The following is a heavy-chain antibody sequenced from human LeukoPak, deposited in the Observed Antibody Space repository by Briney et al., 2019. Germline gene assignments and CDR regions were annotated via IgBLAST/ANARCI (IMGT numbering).Heavy chain of an antibody. V-gene: IGHV1-69*01. CDR2: IYPMLETA. CDR1: GYTFNSFG. J-gene: IGHJ4*02. Sequence: SKKVSCKASGYTFNSFGISWVRQAPGQGLEWMGVIYPMLETAKYAPRFQGRVTITADESSNTAYMELRSLTSEDTALYFCARDHAGQLDSWGQGTLVTVSS. CDR3: ARDHAGQLDS.